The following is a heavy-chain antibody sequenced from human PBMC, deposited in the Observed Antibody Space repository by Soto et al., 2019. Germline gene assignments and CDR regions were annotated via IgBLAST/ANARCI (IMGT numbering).Heavy chain of an antibody. CDR1: GFTFDSYW. J-gene: IGHJ6*02. V-gene: IGHV3-7*01. CDR3: ARGGNGYENWPPYYYYGMDV. CDR2: IKQDGGQT. Sequence: LRLSCAASGFTFDSYWMTWVRQAPGKGLEWVAHIKQDGGQTYYVDSVKGRFTISRDNAKTSLYLQMNSLRAEDTSVYFCARGGNGYENWPPYYYYGMDVWGQGTTVTVSS. D-gene: IGHD5-12*01.